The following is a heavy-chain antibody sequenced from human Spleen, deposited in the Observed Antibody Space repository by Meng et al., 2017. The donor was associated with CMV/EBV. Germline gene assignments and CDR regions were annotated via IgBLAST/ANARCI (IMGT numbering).Heavy chain of an antibody. CDR2: ISYDGRSK. CDR3: ARDQYPDIVVVPAAIPY. V-gene: IGHV3-30*04. Sequence: FTFSRYAIHWVRQAPGKGLEWVAVISYDGRSKYYADSVKGRFTISRDNSKNTLYLQMNSLRAEDTAVYYCARDQYPDIVVVPAAIPYWGQGTLVTVSS. J-gene: IGHJ4*02. CDR1: FTFSRYA. D-gene: IGHD2-2*01.